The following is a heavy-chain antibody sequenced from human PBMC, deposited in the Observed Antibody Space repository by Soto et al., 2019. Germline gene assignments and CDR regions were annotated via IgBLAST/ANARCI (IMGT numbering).Heavy chain of an antibody. CDR3: ARSPPYYYDSSGYYYYFDY. J-gene: IGHJ4*02. Sequence: GGSLRLSCAASGFTFSSYAMHWVRQAPGKGLEWVAVISYDGSNKYYADSVKGRFTISRDNSKNTLDLQMNSLRAEETAGYYCARSPPYYYDSSGYYYYFDYWGQGTLVTVSS. CDR1: GFTFSSYA. V-gene: IGHV3-30-3*01. CDR2: ISYDGSNK. D-gene: IGHD3-22*01.